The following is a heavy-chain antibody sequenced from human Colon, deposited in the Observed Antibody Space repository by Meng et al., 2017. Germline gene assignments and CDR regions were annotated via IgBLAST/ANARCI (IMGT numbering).Heavy chain of an antibody. D-gene: IGHD3-16*01. CDR1: GFTVSSYG. J-gene: IGHJ4*02. V-gene: IGHV3-74*01. CDR3: ARINYAEDS. Sequence: EGQLVGSGGGLVQPGGYLRLSCAASGFTVSSYGMHWVRQVPGKGLVWVSRINEDGIVTNYADSVKGRFTVSRDNAKNTLYLQMNSLRVEDTAVYYCARINYAEDSWGQGTLVTVSS. CDR2: INEDGIVT.